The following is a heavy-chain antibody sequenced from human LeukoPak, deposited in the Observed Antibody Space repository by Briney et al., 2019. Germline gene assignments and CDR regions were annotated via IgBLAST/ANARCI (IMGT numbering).Heavy chain of an antibody. CDR3: ARDSKYSSSWYEGDYFDY. CDR1: GGSISSYY. CDR2: IYTSGST. Sequence: SETLSLTCTVSGGSISSYYWSWIRQPAGKGLERIGRIYTSGSTNYNPSLKSRVTMSVDTSKDQFSLKLSSVTAADTAVYYCARDSKYSSSWYEGDYFDYWGQGTLVTVSS. D-gene: IGHD6-13*01. V-gene: IGHV4-4*07. J-gene: IGHJ4*02.